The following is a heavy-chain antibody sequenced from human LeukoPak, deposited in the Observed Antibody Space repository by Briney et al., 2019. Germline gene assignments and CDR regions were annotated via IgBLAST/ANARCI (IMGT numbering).Heavy chain of an antibody. CDR2: ISSSGSTI. CDR1: GFTFSDYY. J-gene: IGHJ4*02. Sequence: PGGSLRLSCAASGFTFSDYYMSWIRQAPGKGLEWVSYISSSGSTIYYADSVKGRFTISRDNAKNSLYLQMNSLRAEDTAVYNCAREASIGDWSVDYWGQGTLVTVSS. D-gene: IGHD3-9*01. CDR3: AREASIGDWSVDY. V-gene: IGHV3-11*04.